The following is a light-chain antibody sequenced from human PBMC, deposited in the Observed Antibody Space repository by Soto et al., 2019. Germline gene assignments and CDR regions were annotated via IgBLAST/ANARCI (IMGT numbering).Light chain of an antibody. CDR3: QTWGTGTPYV. Sequence: QLVLTQSPSASASLGASVKLTCTLSSGHSSYAIAWHQQRPEKGPRYLMKLYSDGSHRKGDGIPDRFSGSSSGAERYLTISSLQSEDEADYYCQTWGTGTPYVFGTGTKLTVL. J-gene: IGLJ1*01. V-gene: IGLV4-69*01. CDR1: SGHSSYA. CDR2: LYSDGSH.